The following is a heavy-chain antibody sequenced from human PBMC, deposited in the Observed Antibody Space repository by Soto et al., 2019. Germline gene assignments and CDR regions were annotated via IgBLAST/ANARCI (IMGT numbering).Heavy chain of an antibody. V-gene: IGHV1-69*01. Sequence: QVQLVQSGAEVKKPGYSVKVSCKASGGTFSRYAISWVRQAPGQGLEWMGGIIPIFGTANYAQKFQGRVTITADEYTSTAYMELSSLRSEDTAVYYCFDLWSGYRVYWGQGTLVTVSS. J-gene: IGHJ4*02. CDR3: FDLWSGYRVY. CDR1: GGTFSRYA. D-gene: IGHD3-3*01. CDR2: IIPIFGTA.